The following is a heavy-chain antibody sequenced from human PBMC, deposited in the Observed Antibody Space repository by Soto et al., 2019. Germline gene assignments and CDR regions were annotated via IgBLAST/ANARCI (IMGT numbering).Heavy chain of an antibody. V-gene: IGHV4-59*01. CDR1: GGSISSYY. CDR2: IYYSGST. J-gene: IGHJ3*02. D-gene: IGHD6-13*01. CDR3: AREGSSWYKVHDAFDI. Sequence: SETLSLTCTVSGGSISSYYWSWIRQPPGKGLEWIGYIYYSGSTNYNPSLKSRVTISVDTSKNQFSLKLSSVTAADTAVYYCAREGSSWYKVHDAFDIWGQGTMVTVSS.